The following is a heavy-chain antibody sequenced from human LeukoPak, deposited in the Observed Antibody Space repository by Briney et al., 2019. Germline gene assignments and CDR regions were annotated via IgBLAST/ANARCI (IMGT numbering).Heavy chain of an antibody. Sequence: PGGSLRLSCAASGFSVSSNYMSWVRQAPGKGLEWVSVIYSDGRTFYADSVRGRFTISRDNSKNTLYLQMNSLRAEDTAVYYCTTLVIAVAGTSDYWGQGTLVTVSS. V-gene: IGHV3-53*01. CDR1: GFSVSSNY. CDR2: IYSDGRT. D-gene: IGHD6-19*01. CDR3: TTLVIAVAGTSDY. J-gene: IGHJ4*02.